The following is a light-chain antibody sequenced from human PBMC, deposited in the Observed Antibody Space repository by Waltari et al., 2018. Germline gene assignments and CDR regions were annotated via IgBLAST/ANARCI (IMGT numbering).Light chain of an antibody. Sequence: EIVLTQSPGTLSLSPGERATLSCRASQTVRTTYLAWYQQKPGQAPTLVIHGASSRATGIPDRFSGSGSGTDFSLTISSLEPEDFAVYYCQQHDISPLTFGGGTKVEIK. CDR2: GAS. CDR1: QTVRTTY. J-gene: IGKJ4*01. CDR3: QQHDISPLT. V-gene: IGKV3-20*01.